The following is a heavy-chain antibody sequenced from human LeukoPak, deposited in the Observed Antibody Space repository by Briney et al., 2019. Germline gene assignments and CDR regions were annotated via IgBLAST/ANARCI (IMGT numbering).Heavy chain of an antibody. D-gene: IGHD5-24*01. CDR2: INHSGST. J-gene: IGHJ4*02. CDR1: GGSFSGYY. Sequence: SETLSLTCAVYGGSFSGYYWSWIRQPPGKGLEWIGEINHSGSTNYNPSLKSRVTISVDTSKNQFSLKLSSVTAADTAVYYCARKDPRGWLHDYWGQGTLVTVSS. CDR3: ARKDPRGWLHDY. V-gene: IGHV4-34*01.